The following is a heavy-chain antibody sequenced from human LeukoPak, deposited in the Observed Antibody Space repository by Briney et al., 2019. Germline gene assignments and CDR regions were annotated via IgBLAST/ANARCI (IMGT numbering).Heavy chain of an antibody. CDR1: GDSITSSSYY. CDR3: ARLRHDAFDI. V-gene: IGHV4-39*01. J-gene: IGHJ3*02. Sequence: PSETLSLTCTVSGDSITSSSYYWEWIRQPPGKGLEWIGSTFYSGSTYYNPSLKSRVTISVDTSKNQFSLKLSSVTAADTAVYYCARLRHDAFDIWGQGTMVTVSS. CDR2: TFYSGST.